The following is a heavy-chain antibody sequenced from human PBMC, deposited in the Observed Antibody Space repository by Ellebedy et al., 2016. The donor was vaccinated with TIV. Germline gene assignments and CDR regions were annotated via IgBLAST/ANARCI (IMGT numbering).Heavy chain of an antibody. CDR3: GSEWLLELKGPYGGGPVDY. V-gene: IGHV3-30-3*01. Sequence: GESLKISCAASGFTFSSYAMHWVRQAPGKGLEWVAVLSYDGDNKHYADSVKGRFTISRDNSKNTLYLQLNSLRAEDTAVYYCGSEWLLELKGPYGGGPVDYWGQGTLVTVSS. CDR2: LSYDGDNK. J-gene: IGHJ4*02. CDR1: GFTFSSYA. D-gene: IGHD3-22*01.